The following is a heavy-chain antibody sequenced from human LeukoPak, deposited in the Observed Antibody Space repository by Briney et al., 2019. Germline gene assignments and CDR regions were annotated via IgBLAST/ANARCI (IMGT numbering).Heavy chain of an antibody. CDR1: AFSLSTSGVG. CDR3: AHRRPGSEGYFDWWDRNDAFDI. D-gene: IGHD3-9*01. Sequence: ESGPTLVNPTQTLTLTCTFSAFSLSTSGVGVGWIRQPPGKALEWLALIYWDDDKRYSPSLKSRLTITKDTSKNQVVLTMTNMDPVDTATYYCAHRRPGSEGYFDWWDRNDAFDIWGQGTMVTVSS. V-gene: IGHV2-5*02. CDR2: IYWDDDK. J-gene: IGHJ3*02.